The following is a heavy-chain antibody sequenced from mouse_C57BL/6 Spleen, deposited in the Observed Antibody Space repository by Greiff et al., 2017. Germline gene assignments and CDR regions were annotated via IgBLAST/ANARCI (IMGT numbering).Heavy chain of an antibody. CDR1: GYAFSSYW. D-gene: IGHD2-2*01. Sequence: VQGVASGAELVKPGASVKISCKASGYAFSSYWMNWVKQRPGKGLEWIGQIYPGDGDTNYNGKFKGKATLTADKSSSTAYMQLSSLTSEDSAVYFCARRLPPYYAMDYWGQGTSVTVSS. J-gene: IGHJ4*01. V-gene: IGHV1-80*01. CDR3: ARRLPPYYAMDY. CDR2: IYPGDGDT.